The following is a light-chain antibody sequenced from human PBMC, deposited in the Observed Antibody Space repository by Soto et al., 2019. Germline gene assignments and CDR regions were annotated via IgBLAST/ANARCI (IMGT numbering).Light chain of an antibody. Sequence: QSALTQPASVSGFPGQSITISCAGTSSDVETSNIVSWYQHHPGKAPKVIIYEVNKRPSGVSDRFSGSRSGNTASLTISGLQAEDEADYYCCSYAGSSTLVIGGGTKLTVL. J-gene: IGLJ2*01. CDR3: CSYAGSSTLV. CDR1: SSDVETSNI. CDR2: EVN. V-gene: IGLV2-23*02.